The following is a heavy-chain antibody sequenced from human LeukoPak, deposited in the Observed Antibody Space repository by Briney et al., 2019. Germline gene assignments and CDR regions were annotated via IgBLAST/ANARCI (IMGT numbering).Heavy chain of an antibody. J-gene: IGHJ6*02. CDR2: MNPNSGST. CDR1: GYTFTSYD. Sequence: ASVKVSCKASGYTFTSYDINWVRQATGQGLEWMGWMNPNSGSTGYAQKFQGRVTMTRNASISTAYMELSSLRSEDTAVYYCARYYYDSSGYWRGMDVWGQGTTVTVSS. CDR3: ARYYYDSSGYWRGMDV. D-gene: IGHD3-22*01. V-gene: IGHV1-8*01.